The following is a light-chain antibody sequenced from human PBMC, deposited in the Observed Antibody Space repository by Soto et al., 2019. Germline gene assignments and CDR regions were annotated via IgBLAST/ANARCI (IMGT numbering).Light chain of an antibody. Sequence: QLVLTQSPSASASLGASVQLTCTLSSGHSSYAIAWHQQQPEKGPRYLMKLNSDGSHSKGDGIPDRFSGSSSGAERYLTISSLQSEDEADYYCQTWGTGIHVVCGGGTQLTVL. CDR3: QTWGTGIHVV. CDR1: SGHSSYA. V-gene: IGLV4-69*01. CDR2: LNSDGSH. J-gene: IGLJ2*01.